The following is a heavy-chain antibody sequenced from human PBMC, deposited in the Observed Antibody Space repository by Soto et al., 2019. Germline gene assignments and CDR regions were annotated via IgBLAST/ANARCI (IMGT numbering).Heavy chain of an antibody. D-gene: IGHD2-15*01. CDR2: IIPILGIA. CDR1: GGTFSSYT. CDR3: AGGAVVAAPDYYYYGMDV. Sequence: QVQLVQSGAEVKKPGSSVKVSCKASGGTFSSYTISWVRQAPGQGLEWMGRIIPILGIANYAQKFQGRVTITADKSTSTAYMELSSLRSEDTAVYYCAGGAVVAAPDYYYYGMDVWGQGTTVTVSS. J-gene: IGHJ6*02. V-gene: IGHV1-69*02.